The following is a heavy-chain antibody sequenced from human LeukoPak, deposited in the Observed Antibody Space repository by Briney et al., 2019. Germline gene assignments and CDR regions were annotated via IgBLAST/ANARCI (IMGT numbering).Heavy chain of an antibody. J-gene: IGHJ4*02. CDR2: IYYSGST. CDR3: ARGPIVRGWYSFDY. D-gene: IGHD6-19*01. V-gene: IGHV4-59*01. Sequence: SETLSLTCTVSGGSISSYHWSWIRQPPGKGLEWIGYIYYSGSTNYNPSLKSRVTISVDTSKNQFSLKLSSVTAADTAVYYCARGPIVRGWYSFDYWGQGTLVTVSS. CDR1: GGSISSYH.